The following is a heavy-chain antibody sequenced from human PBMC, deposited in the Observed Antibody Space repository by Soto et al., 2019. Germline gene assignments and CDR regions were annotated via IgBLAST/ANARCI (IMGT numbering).Heavy chain of an antibody. V-gene: IGHV3-49*04. CDR1: GFTFGDYA. CDR3: NRGDYYDSSGYYLDYYYGMDV. Sequence: GGSLRLSCTASGFTFGDYAMSWVRQAPGKGLEWVGFIRSKAYGGTTEYAASVKGRFTISRDDSKGIAYLQMNSLKTEDTAVYYCNRGDYYDSSGYYLDYYYGMDVWGQGTTVTVSS. J-gene: IGHJ6*02. D-gene: IGHD3-22*01. CDR2: IRSKAYGGTT.